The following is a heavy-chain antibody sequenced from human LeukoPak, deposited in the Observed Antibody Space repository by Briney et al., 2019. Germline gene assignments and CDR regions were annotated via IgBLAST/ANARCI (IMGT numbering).Heavy chain of an antibody. CDR2: IHYSGST. CDR1: GASISSYY. Sequence: PSETLSLTCTVSGASISSYYWSWIRQHPGKGLEWLWYIHYSGSTNYNPSLKSRVTISVDTSKTQFSLKLSSVTAADTAVYYCASSYSGSYEWFDPWGQGTLVTVSS. V-gene: IGHV4-59*08. CDR3: ASSYSGSYEWFDP. D-gene: IGHD1-26*01. J-gene: IGHJ5*02.